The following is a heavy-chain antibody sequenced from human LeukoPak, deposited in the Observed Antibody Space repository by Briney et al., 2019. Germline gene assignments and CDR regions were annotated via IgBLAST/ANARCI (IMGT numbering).Heavy chain of an antibody. V-gene: IGHV3-9*01. J-gene: IGHJ4*02. CDR2: INWNSGSI. CDR1: GFTFDDYA. Sequence: GGSLRLPCAASGFTFDDYAMHWVRQAPGKGLEWVSGINWNSGSIAYADSVKGRFTISRDNAKNSLYLQMNSLRAEDTALYYCATGQRITMVRGAIDYWGQGTLVTVSS. CDR3: ATGQRITMVRGAIDY. D-gene: IGHD3-10*01.